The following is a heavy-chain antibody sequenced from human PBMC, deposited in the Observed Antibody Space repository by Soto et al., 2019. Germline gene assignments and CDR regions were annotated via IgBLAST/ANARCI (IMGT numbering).Heavy chain of an antibody. CDR2: IIPIFGTA. CDR3: AITLLQPLLGWFDY. J-gene: IGHJ4*02. V-gene: IGHV1-69*13. D-gene: IGHD2-21*02. Sequence: SVKVSCKASGGTFSSYAISWVRQAPGQGLEWMGGIIPIFGTANYAQKFQGRVTITADESTSTAYMELSSLRSEDTAVYYCAITLLQPLLGWFDYWGQGTLVTVSS. CDR1: GGTFSSYA.